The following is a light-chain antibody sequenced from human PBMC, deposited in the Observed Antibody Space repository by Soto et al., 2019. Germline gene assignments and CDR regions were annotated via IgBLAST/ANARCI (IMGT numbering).Light chain of an antibody. CDR3: QQSYSTPLYT. CDR2: AAS. CDR1: QSISSY. Sequence: DIQMTQSPSSLSASVGDRVTITCRASQSISSYLNWYQQKPGKAPKLLIYAASSLQSGVPSRFSGSGSGTDFSLTISILQPEDFATYYCQQSYSTPLYTFGKGTKLEIK. V-gene: IGKV1-39*01. J-gene: IGKJ2*01.